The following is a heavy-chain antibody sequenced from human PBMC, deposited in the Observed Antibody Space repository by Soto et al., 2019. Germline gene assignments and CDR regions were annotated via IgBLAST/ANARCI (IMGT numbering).Heavy chain of an antibody. D-gene: IGHD3-10*01. CDR2: ISHSSTYM. CDR1: GFTFSSNS. V-gene: IGHV3-21*01. J-gene: IGHJ4*02. Sequence: GGSLRLSCAASGFTFSSNSMNWVRQAPGKGLEWVSSISHSSTYMNYADSVKGRFTISRDNAKSSLYLQMNSLRADDTAVYYCARHPYGAGTYYGFDYWGQGTLVTVSS. CDR3: ARHPYGAGTYYGFDY.